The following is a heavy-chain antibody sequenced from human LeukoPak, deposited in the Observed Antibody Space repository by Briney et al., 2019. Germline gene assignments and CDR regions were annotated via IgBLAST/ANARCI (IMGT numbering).Heavy chain of an antibody. Sequence: GGSLRLSCAASGFTFSSYWMSWVRQAPGKGLEWVANIKQDGSEKYYVDPVRGRFTISRDNAKNSLYLQMNSLRAEDTAVYYCARLRWDPTNRFDYWGQGTLVTVSS. J-gene: IGHJ4*02. D-gene: IGHD1-26*01. CDR2: IKQDGSEK. V-gene: IGHV3-7*01. CDR3: ARLRWDPTNRFDY. CDR1: GFTFSSYW.